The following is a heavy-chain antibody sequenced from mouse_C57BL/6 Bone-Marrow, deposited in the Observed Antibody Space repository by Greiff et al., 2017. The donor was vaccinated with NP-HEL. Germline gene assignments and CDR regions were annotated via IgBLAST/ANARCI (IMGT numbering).Heavy chain of an antibody. J-gene: IGHJ1*03. CDR2: LRNKANGYTT. Sequence: EVKLVESGGGLVQPGGSLSLSCAASGFTFTDYYMSWVRQPPGKALEWLGFLRNKANGYTTEYSASVKGRFTISRDNSQSILYLQMNALRAEDSATYYCARSPSSYGYWYFDVWGTGTTVTVSS. V-gene: IGHV7-3*01. CDR1: GFTFTDYY. D-gene: IGHD1-1*01. CDR3: ARSPSSYGYWYFDV.